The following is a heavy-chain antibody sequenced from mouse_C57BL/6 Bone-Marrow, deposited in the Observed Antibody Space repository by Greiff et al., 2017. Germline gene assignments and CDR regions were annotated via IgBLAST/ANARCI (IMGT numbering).Heavy chain of an antibody. CDR1: GYTFTDYY. CDR2: INPYNGGT. V-gene: IGHV1-19*01. CDR3: ARGGILSD. J-gene: IGHJ2*01. Sequence: VQLKQSGPVLVKPGASVKMSCKASGYTFTDYYMNWVKQSHGKSLEWIGVINPYNGGTSYNQKFKGKATLTVDKSSSTAYMELNSLTSEDSAVYYCARGGILSDWGQGNTLTVSS.